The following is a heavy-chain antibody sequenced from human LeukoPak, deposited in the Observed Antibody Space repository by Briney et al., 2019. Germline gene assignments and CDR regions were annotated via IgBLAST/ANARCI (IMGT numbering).Heavy chain of an antibody. CDR3: ATTQQLVPLTHDALDI. Sequence: GGSLRLSCAASGFTFDDCAMHWVRQAPGKGLEWVSGISWNSGSIGYADSVKGRFTISRDNAKNSLYLQMNSLRAEDTALYYCATTQQLVPLTHDALDIWGQGTMVTVSS. CDR2: ISWNSGSI. J-gene: IGHJ3*02. V-gene: IGHV3-9*01. CDR1: GFTFDDCA. D-gene: IGHD6-13*01.